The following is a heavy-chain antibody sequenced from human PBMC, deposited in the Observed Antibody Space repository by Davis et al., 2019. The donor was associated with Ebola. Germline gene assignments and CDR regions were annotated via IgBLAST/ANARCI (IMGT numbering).Heavy chain of an antibody. CDR2: ISHRGST. CDR3: AGIAATGSY. D-gene: IGHD6-13*01. CDR1: GGSFSDYY. V-gene: IGHV4-34*01. Sequence: MPGGSLRLSCAVSGGSFSDYYWTWIRQPPGKGLEWIGEISHRGSTNYNPSLKSRVIISVDTSKNQFSLKLTSVTAADTAVYSCAGIAATGSYWGQGALVTVSS. J-gene: IGHJ4*02.